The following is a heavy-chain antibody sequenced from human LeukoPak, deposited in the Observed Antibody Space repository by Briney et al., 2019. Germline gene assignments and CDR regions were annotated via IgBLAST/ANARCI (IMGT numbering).Heavy chain of an antibody. CDR3: AELGITMIGGV. D-gene: IGHD3-10*02. V-gene: IGHV3-48*04. J-gene: IGHJ6*04. Sequence: GGSLRLSRAASGFTFSNYGMSWVRQAPGKGLEGVSYISSSGSTIYYPDSAKGRFTISRHNAKNSLYLQMNSLRAEDTAVYYCAELGITMIGGVWGKGTTVTISS. CDR1: GFTFSNYG. CDR2: ISSSGSTI.